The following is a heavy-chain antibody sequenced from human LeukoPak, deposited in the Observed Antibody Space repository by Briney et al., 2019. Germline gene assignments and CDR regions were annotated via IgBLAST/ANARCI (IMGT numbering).Heavy chain of an antibody. J-gene: IGHJ4*02. CDR1: GYTFSNYG. CDR3: ARDEGEWESRNY. CDR2: ISAWTGKT. D-gene: IGHD1-26*01. V-gene: IGHV1-18*01. Sequence: ASVKVSCKASGYTFSNYGIMWVRQAPGQGLEWMGWISAWTGKTKYMEKYQGRVSWTTDSSTNTAYMEMRRLTPDDTAVYYCARDEGEWESRNYWGQGTQIIVSS.